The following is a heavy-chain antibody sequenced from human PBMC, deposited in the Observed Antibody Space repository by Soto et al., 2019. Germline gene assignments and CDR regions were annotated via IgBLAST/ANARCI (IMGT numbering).Heavy chain of an antibody. J-gene: IGHJ6*02. CDR3: AKLDTVYGLDV. V-gene: IGHV3-43*01. Sequence: EVQLVESGGVVVQPGGSLRLSCVASGFTFEDYSMHWVRQAPGKGLEWVCLINWDGSSTRYADSVKGRFTISRDNSKNSLYLQMNSLRTEDTALYYCAKLDTVYGLDVWGHGTTVTVSS. D-gene: IGHD5-18*01. CDR1: GFTFEDYS. CDR2: INWDGSST.